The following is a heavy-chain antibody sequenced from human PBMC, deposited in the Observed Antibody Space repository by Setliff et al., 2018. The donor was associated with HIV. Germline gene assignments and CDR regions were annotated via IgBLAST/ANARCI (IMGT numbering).Heavy chain of an antibody. CDR1: GGPFSGYY. CDR3: ARLWDTELGDY. D-gene: IGHD5-18*01. J-gene: IGHJ4*02. CDR2: VYTTGSA. V-gene: IGHV4-59*10. Sequence: SETLSLTCDVYGGPFSGYYWSWIRQPAGKGLEWIGHVYTTGSASYNPSLESRVTILEALSKNQFSLNLDSVTAADTAVYYCARLWDTELGDYWGQGTLVTVSS.